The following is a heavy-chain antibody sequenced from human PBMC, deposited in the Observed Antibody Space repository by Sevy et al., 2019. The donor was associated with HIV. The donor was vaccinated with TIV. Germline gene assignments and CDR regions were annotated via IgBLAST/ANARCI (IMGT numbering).Heavy chain of an antibody. CDR1: GFTFSSYW. V-gene: IGHV3-7*01. D-gene: IGHD3-22*01. Sequence: GGALRLSCAASGFTFSSYWMSWVRQAPGKGLEWVANIKQDGSEKYYLDSVKGRFTISRDNAKNSLYLQMNSLRAEDTAVYYCARASGYYYRDAFDIWGQGTMVTVSS. J-gene: IGHJ3*02. CDR3: ARASGYYYRDAFDI. CDR2: IKQDGSEK.